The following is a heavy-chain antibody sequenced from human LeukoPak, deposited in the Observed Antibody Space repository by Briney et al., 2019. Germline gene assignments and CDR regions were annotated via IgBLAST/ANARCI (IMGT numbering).Heavy chain of an antibody. V-gene: IGHV3-9*01. CDR1: GFTFYDYA. CDR2: ISWNSGSI. Sequence: PGGSLRLSCAASGFTFYDYAMHWVRHAPGKGVEWVSGISWNSGSIGYADSVKGRFTISRDNAKNSLYLQMNSLRAEDTALYYCAKGRTHYYDSSGYFDYWGQGTLVTVSS. CDR3: AKGRTHYYDSSGYFDY. J-gene: IGHJ4*02. D-gene: IGHD3-22*01.